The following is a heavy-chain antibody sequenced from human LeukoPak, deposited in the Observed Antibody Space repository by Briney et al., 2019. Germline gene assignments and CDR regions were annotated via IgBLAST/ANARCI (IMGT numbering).Heavy chain of an antibody. V-gene: IGHV3-23*01. J-gene: IGHJ4*02. CDR1: GFTFSSYG. D-gene: IGHD2-2*02. CDR3: AKTYCSTTSCYISASFFFDY. CDR2: ISGSGGST. Sequence: GGSLRLSCAASGFTFSSYGMSWVRQAPGKGLEWVSGISGSGGSTYYADSVKGRFTISRDNSKNTLYLQMNNLRAEDTAVYYCAKTYCSTTSCYISASFFFDYWGQGTLVTVSS.